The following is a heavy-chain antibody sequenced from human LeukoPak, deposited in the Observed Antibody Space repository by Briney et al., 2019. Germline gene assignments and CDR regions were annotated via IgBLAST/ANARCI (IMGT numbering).Heavy chain of an antibody. D-gene: IGHD2-2*01. CDR1: GGTFSSYA. Sequence: GASVKVSCKASGGTFSSYAISWVRQAPGQGLEWMGGIIPIFGTANYAQKFQGRVTITADESTSTAYMELSSLRSEDTAVYYCARGRCSSTSCRYYMDVWGKGTTVTISS. CDR3: ARGRCSSTSCRYYMDV. CDR2: IIPIFGTA. J-gene: IGHJ6*03. V-gene: IGHV1-69*13.